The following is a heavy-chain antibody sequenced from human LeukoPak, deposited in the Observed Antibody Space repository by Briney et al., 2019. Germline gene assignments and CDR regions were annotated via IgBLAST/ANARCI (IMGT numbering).Heavy chain of an antibody. CDR1: GGSISSYY. J-gene: IGHJ4*02. Sequence: SETLYLTCTVSGGSISSYYWSWIRQPPGKGLEWIGYIYYSGSTNYNPSLKSRVTISVDTSENQFSLKLSSVTAADTAVYYCARFSDQIAIFGVVNYFLGDWGQGILVTVSS. D-gene: IGHD3-3*01. CDR3: ARFSDQIAIFGVVNYFLGD. CDR2: IYYSGST. V-gene: IGHV4-59*01.